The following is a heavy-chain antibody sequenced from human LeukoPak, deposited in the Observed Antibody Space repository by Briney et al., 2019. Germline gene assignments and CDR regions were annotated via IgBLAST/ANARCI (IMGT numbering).Heavy chain of an antibody. V-gene: IGHV3-23*01. J-gene: IGHJ4*02. CDR2: ISGSGGST. CDR1: GFTFSSYA. Sequence: PGGSLRLSCAASGFTFSSYAMSWVRQAPGEGLEWVSAISGSGGSTYYAGSVKGRFTISRDNSKNTLYLQMNSLRAEDTAVYYCAKAQMPSYDSSGYYSRHYFDYWGQGTLVTVSS. CDR3: AKAQMPSYDSSGYYSRHYFDY. D-gene: IGHD3-22*01.